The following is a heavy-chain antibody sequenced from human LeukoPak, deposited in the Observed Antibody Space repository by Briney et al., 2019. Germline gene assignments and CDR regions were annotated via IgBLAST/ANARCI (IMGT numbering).Heavy chain of an antibody. CDR2: ISYDGSNK. CDR1: GFTFSSYG. D-gene: IGHD2-21*02. J-gene: IGHJ5*02. Sequence: GRSLRLSCAASGFTFSSYGMHWVRQAPGKGLEWVAVISYDGSNKYYADSVKGRFTISRDNSKNTLYLQMNSLRAEDAAVYYCAKNSIPLGGGDFHPFDPWGQGTLVTVSS. V-gene: IGHV3-30*18. CDR3: AKNSIPLGGGDFHPFDP.